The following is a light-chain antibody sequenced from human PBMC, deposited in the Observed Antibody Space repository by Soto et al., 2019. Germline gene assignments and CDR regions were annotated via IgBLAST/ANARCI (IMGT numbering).Light chain of an antibody. CDR3: QQYSSLPHT. Sequence: ENVLTQSPGTLSLSPGERATLSCRATQSVTSRYFAWYQQKPGQAPRLLIYGISSRATDIPDRFSGSGSRTDYTLTISRLEPEDFGVYYCQQYSSLPHTFGQGTKLEVK. V-gene: IGKV3-20*01. CDR2: GIS. J-gene: IGKJ2*01. CDR1: QSVTSRY.